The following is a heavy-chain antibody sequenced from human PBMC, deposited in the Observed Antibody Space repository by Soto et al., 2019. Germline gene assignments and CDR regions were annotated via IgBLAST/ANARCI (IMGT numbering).Heavy chain of an antibody. Sequence: SETLSLTCAVYGGSFSGYYLSWIRPPPGKGLEWIGEINHSGSTNYNPSLRSRVTISVDTSKNQFSLKLSSVTAADTAVYYCARGGVVPAAMDYYYMDVWGKGTTVTVSS. D-gene: IGHD2-2*01. CDR3: ARGGVVPAAMDYYYMDV. CDR2: INHSGST. J-gene: IGHJ6*03. CDR1: GGSFSGYY. V-gene: IGHV4-34*01.